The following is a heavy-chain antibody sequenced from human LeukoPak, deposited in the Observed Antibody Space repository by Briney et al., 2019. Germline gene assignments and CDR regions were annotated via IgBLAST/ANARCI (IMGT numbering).Heavy chain of an antibody. CDR3: ARHGGSGGYYRSFDY. V-gene: IGHV5-51*01. Sequence: GESLKIPVKNLGDTFTNYWIAWVRQMPGEGLGWRRIIYPGDSDTRYSPSFQGQVTISADKSISTAYLQWSSLKASDTAMYYCARHGGSGGYYRSFDYWGQGTLVTVSS. D-gene: IGHD1-26*01. CDR2: IYPGDSDT. J-gene: IGHJ4*02. CDR1: GDTFTNYW.